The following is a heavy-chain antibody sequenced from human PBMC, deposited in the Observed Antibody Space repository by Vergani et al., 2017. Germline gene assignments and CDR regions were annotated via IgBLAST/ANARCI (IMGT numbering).Heavy chain of an antibody. V-gene: IGHV4-59*01. J-gene: IGHJ5*02. Sequence: QVRLQESGPGLVKPSETLSLTCSVSGGSMSGYYWSWIRQPPGKELEWIGYMYHSGSTNYNPSLETRVTISADTSKNQFSLKLNSVTAADTAVYYCERVADFYGLVSRLLDLWGQGILVTVSS. CDR3: ERVADFYGLVSRLLDL. CDR2: MYHSGST. D-gene: IGHD3-10*01. CDR1: GGSMSGYY.